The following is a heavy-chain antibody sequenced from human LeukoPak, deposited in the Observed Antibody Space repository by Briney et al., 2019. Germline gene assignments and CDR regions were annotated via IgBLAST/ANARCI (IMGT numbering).Heavy chain of an antibody. CDR1: GFTFSNYG. CDR3: VKEFGGYAYGAYFDY. J-gene: IGHJ4*02. D-gene: IGHD4/OR15-4a*01. Sequence: GGSLRLSCAASGFTFSNYGMQWVRQAPGKGLEWVAVISYDGSTKFYEDSVKGRFTISGDNSKNTLFLQMNSLRAEDTAVYYCVKEFGGYAYGAYFDYWGRGTLVTVSS. V-gene: IGHV3-30*18. CDR2: ISYDGSTK.